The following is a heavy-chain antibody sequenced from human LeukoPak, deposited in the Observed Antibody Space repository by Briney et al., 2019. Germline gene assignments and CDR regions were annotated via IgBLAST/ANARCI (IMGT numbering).Heavy chain of an antibody. D-gene: IGHD3-3*01. CDR3: ARRFWSGYLAD. CDR1: GGSISSYY. CDR2: INHSGST. V-gene: IGHV4-34*01. J-gene: IGHJ4*02. Sequence: NPSETLSLTCTVSGGSISSYYWSWIRQPAGKGLEWIGEINHSGSTNYNPSLKSRVTISVDTSKNQFSLKLTSVTAADTAVYYCARRFWSGYLADWGQGTLVTVSS.